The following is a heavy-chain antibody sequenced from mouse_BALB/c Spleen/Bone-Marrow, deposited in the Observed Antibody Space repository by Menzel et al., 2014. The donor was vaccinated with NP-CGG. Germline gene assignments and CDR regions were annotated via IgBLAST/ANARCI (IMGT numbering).Heavy chain of an antibody. CDR1: GFTFSNYG. CDR2: INGNGGST. CDR3: VRGNYGNYVDYFDF. V-gene: IGHV5-6-3*01. Sequence: EVKLVESRGGLVQPGGSLKLSCAASGFTFSNYGMSWVRQTPDKRLELVATINGNGGSTYYPDSVKGRFTISRDTAKNTLYLQMSSLKSEETAMYYCVRGNYGNYVDYFDFWGQGTTLTVSS. D-gene: IGHD2-1*01. J-gene: IGHJ2*01.